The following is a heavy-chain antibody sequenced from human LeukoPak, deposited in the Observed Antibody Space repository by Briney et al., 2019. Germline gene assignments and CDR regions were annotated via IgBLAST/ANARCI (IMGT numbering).Heavy chain of an antibody. CDR1: GSSFTSGT. D-gene: IGHD2-15*01. V-gene: IGHV1-69*13. Sequence: ASVKVSFKSFGSSFTSGTISWVWQGPGQGLGWVGGFITICCTANDAQKFQGRVTITSDEATSTAYMEVSSLRSEDTAVYYCGRKAGDCGGGSCYSIDYWGQGTLVTVSS. CDR2: FITICCTA. CDR3: GRKAGDCGGGSCYSIDY. J-gene: IGHJ4*02.